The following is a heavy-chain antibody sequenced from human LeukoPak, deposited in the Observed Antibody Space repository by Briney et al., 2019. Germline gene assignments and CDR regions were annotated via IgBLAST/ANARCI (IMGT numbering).Heavy chain of an antibody. J-gene: IGHJ5*02. D-gene: IGHD2-21*01. Sequence: GRSLRLSCAASGFTFSSYGMHWVRQAPGKGLEWVAVISYDGSNKYYADSVKGRFTISRDNSKNTLYLQMNSLRAEDTAVYYCAKDSMGPRFDPWGQGTLVTVSS. CDR1: GFTFSSYG. V-gene: IGHV3-30*18. CDR2: ISYDGSNK. CDR3: AKDSMGPRFDP.